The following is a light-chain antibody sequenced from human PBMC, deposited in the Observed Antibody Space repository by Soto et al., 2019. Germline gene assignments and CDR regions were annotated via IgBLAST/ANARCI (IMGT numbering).Light chain of an antibody. CDR2: RAS. CDR3: QPYNSYSPWLT. CDR1: QSISNW. V-gene: IGKV1-5*03. Sequence: DIQMTQSPSTLSASVRDRVTITCRASQSISNWLAWYQQKPGKAPKLLIYRASSLESGVPSRFSGRGSGTEYTLTISRLQPDDFATYYCQPYNSYSPWLTFGGGTKVETK. J-gene: IGKJ4*01.